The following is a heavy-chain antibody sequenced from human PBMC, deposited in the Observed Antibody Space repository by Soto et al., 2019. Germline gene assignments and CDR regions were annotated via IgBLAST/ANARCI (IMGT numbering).Heavy chain of an antibody. CDR3: ARQAHCSSTSCPLVNWFDP. CDR2: IIPIFGTA. V-gene: IGHV1-69*13. J-gene: IGHJ5*02. D-gene: IGHD2-2*01. Sequence: GASVKVSCKASGGTFSSYAISWVRQAPGQGLEWMGGIIPIFGTANYAQKFQGRVTITADESTSTAYMELRSLRSEDTAVYYCARQAHCSSTSCPLVNWFDPWGQGTLVTVSS. CDR1: GGTFSSYA.